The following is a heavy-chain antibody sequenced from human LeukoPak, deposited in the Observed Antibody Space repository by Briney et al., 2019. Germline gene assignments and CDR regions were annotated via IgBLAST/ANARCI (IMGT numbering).Heavy chain of an antibody. V-gene: IGHV3-74*01. Sequence: GGSLRLSCAASGFTFNKYWVHWVRQAPGKGLVWVSRISFDAATTSYADSVKGRFTISRDNVKNTVSLQMNSLRAEDTAIYYCARGASSGRYVSGDYWGQGTLVTVSA. J-gene: IGHJ4*02. D-gene: IGHD6-19*01. CDR1: GFTFNKYW. CDR2: ISFDAATT. CDR3: ARGASSGRYVSGDY.